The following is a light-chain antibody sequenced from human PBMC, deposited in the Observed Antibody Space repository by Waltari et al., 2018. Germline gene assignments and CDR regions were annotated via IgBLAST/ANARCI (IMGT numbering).Light chain of an antibody. CDR2: DAS. J-gene: IGKJ1*01. CDR1: QYISTN. V-gene: IGKV1-39*01. Sequence: EMTQSPSSLSASVGDRVTITCRARQYISTNLNWYQHKPGKAPKVLIYDASTLQSGVPSRFSGSGSGTDFTLTIKNLLLEDSATYYCHQSHFPTWTFGQGTKVEIK. CDR3: HQSHFPTWT.